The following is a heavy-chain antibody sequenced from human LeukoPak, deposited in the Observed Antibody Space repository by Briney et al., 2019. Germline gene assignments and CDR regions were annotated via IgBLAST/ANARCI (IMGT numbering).Heavy chain of an antibody. D-gene: IGHD3-3*01. CDR3: ARLITIFGVVISPEYYFDY. Sequence: GSLRLSCALSGFTLSSNFMSWVGPARGKGRGWIGSIYYSGSTYYNPYLKSRVTISVDTSKNHFSLKLSSVTAADTAVYYCARLITIFGVVISPEYYFDYWGQGTLVTVSS. V-gene: IGHV4-39*01. J-gene: IGHJ4*02. CDR2: IYYSGST. CDR1: GFTLSSNF.